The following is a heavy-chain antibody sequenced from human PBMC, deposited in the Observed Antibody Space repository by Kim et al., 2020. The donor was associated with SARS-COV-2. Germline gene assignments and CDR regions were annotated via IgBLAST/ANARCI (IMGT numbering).Heavy chain of an antibody. Sequence: ASVKVSCKASGYHFMSYSIRWVRQAPGQGLEWMGWITPYNGNTKHAQTFQGRGSMTKDTSTNTASMELRNLSSGDTAVYFCARGGITVLLGTIANFAYWG. V-gene: IGHV1-18*01. J-gene: IGHJ4*01. CDR2: ITPYNGNT. D-gene: IGHD1-20*01. CDR3: ARGGITVLLGTIANFAY. CDR1: GYHFMSYS.